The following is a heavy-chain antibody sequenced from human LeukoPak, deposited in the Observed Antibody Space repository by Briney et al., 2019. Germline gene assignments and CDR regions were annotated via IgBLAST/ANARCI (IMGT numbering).Heavy chain of an antibody. CDR2: IYSDDNT. Sequence: GGSLRLSCAASGFIVSSIYMSWVRQAPGKGLEWVSVIYSDDNTYYVDSVKGRFTISRDNSKNTVYLQMDSLRAEDTAVYYCARGILDYWGQGTLVTVSS. J-gene: IGHJ4*02. CDR1: GFIVSSIY. CDR3: ARGILDY. V-gene: IGHV3-53*01.